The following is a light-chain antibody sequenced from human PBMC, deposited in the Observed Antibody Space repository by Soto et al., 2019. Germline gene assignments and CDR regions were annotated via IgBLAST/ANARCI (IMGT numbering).Light chain of an antibody. J-gene: IGLJ3*02. Sequence: QSALTQPASVSGTPGQSITISCTRSSSDVGSYNLVSWHQQYPGKAPKLMIYEGSKRPSGVSNRFSGSKSGNTASLTISGLQAEDEADYYCCSYAGRSTLVFGGGTKLTVL. V-gene: IGLV2-23*01. CDR3: CSYAGRSTLV. CDR2: EGS. CDR1: SSDVGSYNL.